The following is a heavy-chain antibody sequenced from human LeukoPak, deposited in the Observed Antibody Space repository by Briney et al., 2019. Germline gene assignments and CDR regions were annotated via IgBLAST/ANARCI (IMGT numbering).Heavy chain of an antibody. V-gene: IGHV4-39*01. CDR1: GGSISSSSYN. CDR2: IYYSGTT. J-gene: IGHJ4*02. D-gene: IGHD2/OR15-2a*01. Sequence: SETLSLTCIVSGGSISSSSYNWGWIRQPPGKGLEWIGSIYYSGTTYYNPSLKSRLTISVDTSKNQFSLNLSSVTAADTPVYYCARHDRIIASPLVWGQGILVTVSS. CDR3: ARHDRIIASPLV.